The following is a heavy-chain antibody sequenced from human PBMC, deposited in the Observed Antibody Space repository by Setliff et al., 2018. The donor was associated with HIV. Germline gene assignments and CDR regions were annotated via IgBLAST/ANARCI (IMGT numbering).Heavy chain of an antibody. Sequence: VKVSCKASGYTFSDYFIHWVRQAPGQGLEWMGWIHPNRGGTNYAQKFQGRVTMTRDTSITTAYMELSRLSSDDTAVYYCARVFGVRQAFDNWGQGTLVTVSS. J-gene: IGHJ4*02. V-gene: IGHV1-2*02. CDR2: IHPNRGGT. D-gene: IGHD3-10*02. CDR3: ARVFGVRQAFDN. CDR1: GYTFSDYF.